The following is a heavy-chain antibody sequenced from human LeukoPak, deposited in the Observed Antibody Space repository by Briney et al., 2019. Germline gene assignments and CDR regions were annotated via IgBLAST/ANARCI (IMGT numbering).Heavy chain of an antibody. J-gene: IGHJ4*02. CDR3: ARGGIAAALSLQSPY. V-gene: IGHV1-18*01. D-gene: IGHD6-13*01. Sequence: GASVKVSCKASGYTFTSYGVSWVRQAPGQGLEWMGWISAYNGNTNYAQKLQGRVTMTTDTSTSTAYMELGSLRSDDTAVYYCARGGIAAALSLQSPYWGQGTLVTVSS. CDR1: GYTFTSYG. CDR2: ISAYNGNT.